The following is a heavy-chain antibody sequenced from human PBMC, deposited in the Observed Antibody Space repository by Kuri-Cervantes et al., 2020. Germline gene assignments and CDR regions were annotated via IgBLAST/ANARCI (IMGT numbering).Heavy chain of an antibody. CDR1: GFTFSSYG. Sequence: GGSLRLSCAASGFTFSSYGMHWVRQAPGKGLEWVAVIWYDGSNKYYADSVKGRFTISRDNAKNSLYLQMNSLRDEDTAVYYCARDRVVPAADAFISRGRGGMDVWGQGTTVTVSS. J-gene: IGHJ6*02. D-gene: IGHD2-2*01. CDR3: ARDRVVPAADAFISRGRGGMDV. CDR2: IWYDGSNK. V-gene: IGHV3-33*01.